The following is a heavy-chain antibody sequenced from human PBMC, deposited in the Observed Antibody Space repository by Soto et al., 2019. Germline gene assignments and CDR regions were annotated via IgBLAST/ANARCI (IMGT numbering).Heavy chain of an antibody. CDR2: IDNSGST. Sequence: LSLTCTVSGGSISNYFCNWIRQPAGKGLEWIGRIDNSGSTNYNPSLKSRITMSADTSRNQFSLKLNSVTAADTAVYYCARGGQDFWSGPFDYWGQGALVTVSS. D-gene: IGHD3-3*01. CDR1: GGSISNYF. CDR3: ARGGQDFWSGPFDY. J-gene: IGHJ4*02. V-gene: IGHV4-4*07.